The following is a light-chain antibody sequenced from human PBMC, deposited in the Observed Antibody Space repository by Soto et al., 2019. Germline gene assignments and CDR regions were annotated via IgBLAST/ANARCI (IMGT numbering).Light chain of an antibody. CDR1: QSISSY. V-gene: IGKV1-39*01. J-gene: IGKJ1*01. CDR2: AAS. Sequence: DIQMTQSPSSLSAPVGDRVTITCRASQSISSYLNWYQQKPGKAPKLLIYAASSLQSGVQSRFSGSGSGTDFTLTISSLQPEDFAPYYCQQSYSTPPWTFGQGTKVEIK. CDR3: QQSYSTPPWT.